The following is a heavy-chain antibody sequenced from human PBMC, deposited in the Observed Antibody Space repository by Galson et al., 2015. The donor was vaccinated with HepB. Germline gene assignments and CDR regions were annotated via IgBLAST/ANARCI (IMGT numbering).Heavy chain of an antibody. CDR2: INPANGNT. D-gene: IGHD3-10*01. Sequence: SVKVSCKASGYTFTTYTIHWVRQAPGHGLECMGWINPANGNTKYSQRFQGSVIITRDTRASTGYMVLSSLRFDDTAVYYCATDRLSRFGVWEDYFDCWGQVTLVTVSS. J-gene: IGHJ4*02. V-gene: IGHV1-3*01. CDR1: GYTFTTYT. CDR3: ATDRLSRFGVWEDYFDC.